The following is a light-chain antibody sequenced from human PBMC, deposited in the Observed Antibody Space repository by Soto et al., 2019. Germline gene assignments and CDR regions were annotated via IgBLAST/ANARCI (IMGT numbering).Light chain of an antibody. CDR1: SSDFGAYNS. V-gene: IGLV2-8*01. CDR2: EVN. CDR3: NSHGGSNNFWV. Sequence: QSVLTQPPSASVSPGQSVTISCTGTSSDFGAYNSVSWYQQHPGKAPRLMIYEVNKRPSGVPDRFSGSKSGNMASLTVSGLPDEDEADYYCNSHGGSNNFWVFGGGTKLTVL. J-gene: IGLJ3*02.